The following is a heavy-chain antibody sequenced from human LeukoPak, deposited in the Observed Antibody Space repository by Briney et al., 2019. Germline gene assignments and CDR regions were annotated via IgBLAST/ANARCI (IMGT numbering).Heavy chain of an antibody. CDR2: ISYDGSNK. CDR1: GFTFSSYG. D-gene: IGHD6-19*01. CDR3: AREDIAVAGTYFDP. V-gene: IGHV3-30*19. Sequence: GGSLRLSCAASGFTFSSYGMHWVRQAPGKGLEWVAVISYDGSNKYYADSVKGRFTISRDNSKNTLYLQMNSLRAEDTAVYYCAREDIAVAGTYFDPWGQGTLVTVSS. J-gene: IGHJ5*02.